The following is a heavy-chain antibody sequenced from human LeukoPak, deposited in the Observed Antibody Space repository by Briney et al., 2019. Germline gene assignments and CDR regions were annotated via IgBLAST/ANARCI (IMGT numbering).Heavy chain of an antibody. CDR2: ILYDGSNK. Sequence: GGSLRLSCAASGFTISSYEMNWVRQAPGKGLEWVAVILYDGSNKYYADSVKGRFTISRDNSKNTLYLQMNSLRAEDTAVYYCARDLYGWGQGTLVTVSS. D-gene: IGHD2/OR15-2a*01. V-gene: IGHV3-30*04. CDR1: GFTISSYE. J-gene: IGHJ4*02. CDR3: ARDLYG.